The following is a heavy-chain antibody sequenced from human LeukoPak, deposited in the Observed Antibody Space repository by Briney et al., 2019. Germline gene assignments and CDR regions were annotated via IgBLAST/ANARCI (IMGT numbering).Heavy chain of an antibody. CDR1: GFTFRNYG. CDR2: IYYDGSNQ. V-gene: IGHV3-33*01. J-gene: IGHJ4*02. Sequence: GRSLGLSCATSGFTFRNYGMHWVRQAPGKGLEWVAIIYYDGSNQYYADSVKGRFTISRDNSKNTLYLQLNSLRAEDTAMYYCARDRGQSYFDYWGQGTLVTVSS. CDR3: ARDRGQSYFDY. D-gene: IGHD3-10*01.